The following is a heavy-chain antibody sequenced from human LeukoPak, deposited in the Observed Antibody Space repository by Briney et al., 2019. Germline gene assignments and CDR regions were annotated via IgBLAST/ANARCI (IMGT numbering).Heavy chain of an antibody. CDR3: AKGVRSGYDRLDY. CDR2: ISYDGLNK. CDR1: GLTFSNYG. D-gene: IGHD5-12*01. V-gene: IGHV3-30*18. J-gene: IGHJ4*02. Sequence: PGGSLRLSCAASGLTFSNYGIHWVRQAPGKGLEWVAVISYDGLNKNYADSVKGRFTISRDNSKNTLYLQMNSLRVEDTAVYYRAKGVRSGYDRLDYWGQGTLVTVSS.